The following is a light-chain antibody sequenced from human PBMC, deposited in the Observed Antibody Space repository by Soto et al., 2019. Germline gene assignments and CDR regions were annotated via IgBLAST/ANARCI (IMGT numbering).Light chain of an antibody. Sequence: EIVLTQSPGTLSLSPGERATLSCRASQHVSSSYLVWYQQKPGQAPRLLIYGASSRATGITDRFSGSGSGTDFTVTINRLEHEDFAVYYCKHYENTHPSVTLGPGTKVDIK. CDR1: QHVSSSY. J-gene: IGKJ3*01. CDR2: GAS. V-gene: IGKV3-20*01. CDR3: KHYENTHPSVT.